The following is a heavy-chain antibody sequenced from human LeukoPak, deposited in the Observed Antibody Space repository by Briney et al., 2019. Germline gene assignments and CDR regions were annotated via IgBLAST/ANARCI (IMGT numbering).Heavy chain of an antibody. CDR3: ARLRGGGAAAIYGMDV. CDR1: GFTFSSYA. D-gene: IGHD2-2*01. J-gene: IGHJ6*02. V-gene: IGHV3-23*01. CDR2: ISGSGGST. Sequence: GGSLRLSCAASGFTFSSYAMSWVRQAPGKGLEWVSAISGSGGSTYYADSVKGRFTISRDNSKNTLYLQMNSLRAEDTAVYYCARLRGGGAAAIYGMDVWGQGTTVTVSS.